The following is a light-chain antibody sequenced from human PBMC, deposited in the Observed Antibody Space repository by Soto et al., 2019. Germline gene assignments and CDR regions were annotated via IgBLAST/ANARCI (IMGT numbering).Light chain of an antibody. Sequence: QPVLTQSSSASASLGSSVKLTCTLSSGRSTYIIAWHQQQPGKAPQFLMKVEGSGSYNKGSGVPDRFSGSTSGSDRYLTIPTLQSEDEADYYCETWDSHNQIFGGGTKLTVL. CDR1: SGRSTYI. V-gene: IGLV4-60*03. CDR3: ETWDSHNQI. CDR2: VEGSGSY. J-gene: IGLJ2*01.